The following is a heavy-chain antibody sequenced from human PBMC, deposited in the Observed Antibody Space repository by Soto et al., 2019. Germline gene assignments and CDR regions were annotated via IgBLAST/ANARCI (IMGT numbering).Heavy chain of an antibody. CDR3: ARGVAGIAGWFDP. Sequence: QVQLQESGPGVVKPSGTLSLTCAVSGDSISSDYWWSWVRQTPGKGLEWIGDMYHRGSTNYNPSLNRRGSIAVDKAKNQLSLKPSSGPAADTAVYYCARGVAGIAGWFDPWGQGTLVTVSS. J-gene: IGHJ5*02. V-gene: IGHV4-4*02. D-gene: IGHD6-19*01. CDR2: MYHRGST. CDR1: GDSISSDYW.